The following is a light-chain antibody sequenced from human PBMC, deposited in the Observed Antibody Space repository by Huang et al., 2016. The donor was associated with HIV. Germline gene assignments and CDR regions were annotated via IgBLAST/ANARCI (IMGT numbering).Light chain of an antibody. J-gene: IGKJ3*01. Sequence: DIQMTQSPSTLPASVGDRVTITCRASQNINNWLAWYQQKPGKAPKRLIYKASTLQSRVPSRFSGSGSATEFTLTISSLQPDDFATYYCQQYNSFHFTFGPGTKVDVK. V-gene: IGKV1-5*03. CDR2: KAS. CDR3: QQYNSFHFT. CDR1: QNINNW.